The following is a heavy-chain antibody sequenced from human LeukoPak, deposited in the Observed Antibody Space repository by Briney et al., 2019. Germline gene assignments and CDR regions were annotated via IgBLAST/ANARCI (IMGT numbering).Heavy chain of an antibody. CDR3: AKDGQEVGYYGSGSPLDY. CDR2: IRYAGSNK. Sequence: GGSLRLSCAASGFTFSSYGMHWVRQAPGKGLEWVAFIRYAGSNKYYADSVKGRFTISRDNSKNTLYLQMNSLRAEDTAVYYCAKDGQEVGYYGSGSPLDYWGQGTLVTVSS. J-gene: IGHJ4*02. CDR1: GFTFSSYG. V-gene: IGHV3-30*02. D-gene: IGHD3-10*01.